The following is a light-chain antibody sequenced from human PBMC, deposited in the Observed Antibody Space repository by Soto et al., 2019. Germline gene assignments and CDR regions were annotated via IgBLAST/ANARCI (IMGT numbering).Light chain of an antibody. CDR2: SNN. CDR1: SSNIGSNT. CDR3: AAWDDSLNGPL. J-gene: IGLJ2*01. Sequence: QSVLTQPPSASGTPGQRVTISCSGSSSNIGSNTVNWYQQLPGTAPKLLIYSNNQRPSGVPDRFSGSKSGTSASLATSGLQSEDEADYYCAAWDDSLNGPLFGGGTK. V-gene: IGLV1-44*01.